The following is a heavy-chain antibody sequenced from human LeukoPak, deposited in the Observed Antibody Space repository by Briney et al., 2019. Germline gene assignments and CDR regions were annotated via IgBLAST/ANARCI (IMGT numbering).Heavy chain of an antibody. CDR1: GFTFSSYA. CDR2: ITSSGGST. CDR3: ARDRPGGGSYDAFDS. D-gene: IGHD1-26*01. V-gene: IGHV3-23*01. J-gene: IGHJ4*02. Sequence: GGSLRLSCAASGFTFSSYAMGWVRQAPGKGLEWVSTITSSGGSTFYADSVKGRFTLSRDNSKDTLYLQMNSLRAEDTAVYYCARDRPGGGSYDAFDSWGQGTLVTVSS.